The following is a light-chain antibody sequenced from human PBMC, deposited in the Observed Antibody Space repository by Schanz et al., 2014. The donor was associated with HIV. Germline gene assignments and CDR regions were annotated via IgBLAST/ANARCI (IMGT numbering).Light chain of an antibody. CDR3: GSYGGSDNMV. J-gene: IGLJ3*02. V-gene: IGLV2-8*01. CDR1: GSDVGAYDF. Sequence: QSALTQPASVSGSPGQSITISCTGTGSDVGAYDFVAWHQQHPGKAPKLMIYEVTKRPSGVPARFSGSKSDNTAYLTVSGLQADDEADYYCGSYGGSDNMVFGGGTKLTVL. CDR2: EVT.